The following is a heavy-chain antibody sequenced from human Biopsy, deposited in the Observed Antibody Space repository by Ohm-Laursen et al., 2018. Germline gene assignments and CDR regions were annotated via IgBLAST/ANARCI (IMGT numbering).Heavy chain of an antibody. J-gene: IGHJ4*02. CDR1: GYSLTELA. Sequence: ASVKVSCKASGYSLTELAMHWVRQAPGQGLEWMGGFAPENGRIVYSQKFQGRVTMTEDTSTSTAYMEVWRLRSDDTAVYYCAADINVWNVNYWGQGTQVTVSS. D-gene: IGHD1-1*01. CDR3: AADINVWNVNY. V-gene: IGHV1-24*01. CDR2: FAPENGRI.